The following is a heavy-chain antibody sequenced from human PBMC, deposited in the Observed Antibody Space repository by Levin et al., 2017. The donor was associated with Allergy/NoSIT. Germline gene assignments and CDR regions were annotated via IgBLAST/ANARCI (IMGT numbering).Heavy chain of an antibody. J-gene: IGHJ4*02. CDR1: GFTFSSYS. D-gene: IGHD6-19*01. V-gene: IGHV3-48*02. CDR2: ISSSSSTI. Sequence: GESLKISCAASGFTFSSYSMNWVRQAPGKGLEWVSYISSSSSTIYYADSVKGRFTISRDNAKNSLYLQMNSLRDEDTAVYYCARDLEAVAGILPTLGYYFDYWGQGTLVTVSS. CDR3: ARDLEAVAGILPTLGYYFDY.